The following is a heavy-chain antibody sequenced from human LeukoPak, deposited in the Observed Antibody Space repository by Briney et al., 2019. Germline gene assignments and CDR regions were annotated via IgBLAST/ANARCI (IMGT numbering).Heavy chain of an antibody. CDR2: ISSSGSTI. J-gene: IGHJ4*02. D-gene: IGHD4-17*01. CDR3: ARLSVTTSYYFDY. Sequence: GGSLRLSCAASGFTFSSYSMNWVRQAPGKGLEWVSYISSSGSTIYYADSVKGRFTISRDNAKNSLYLQMNSLRAEDTAVYYCARLSVTTSYYFDYWGQGTLVTVSS. CDR1: GFTFSSYS. V-gene: IGHV3-48*04.